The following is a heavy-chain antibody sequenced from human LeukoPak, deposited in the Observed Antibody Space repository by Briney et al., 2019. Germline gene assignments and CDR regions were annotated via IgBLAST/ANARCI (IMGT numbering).Heavy chain of an antibody. CDR1: GGSIGSGDYY. V-gene: IGHV4-30-4*08. D-gene: IGHD1-14*01. CDR2: IHYSGSS. CDR3: ARYDRGLFFFDN. J-gene: IGHJ4*02. Sequence: PSETLSLTCTVSGGSIGSGDYYWSWIRQPPGKGLEWIGYIHYSGSSNYHPSLGSRVTISLDTSKNQFSLKLKSVTAADTGMYHCARYDRGLFFFDNWGQGTLVTVSS.